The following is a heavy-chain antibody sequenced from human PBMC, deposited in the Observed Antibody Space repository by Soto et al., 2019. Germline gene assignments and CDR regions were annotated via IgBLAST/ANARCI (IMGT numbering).Heavy chain of an antibody. V-gene: IGHV4-4*02. CDR2: VTRSGST. Sequence: QVPLQESGPGLVKPSETLSLTCAVFGDSMDKNRWWSWVRQSPGKGLEWIGEVTRSGSTNYNPSLKSRGTVSVATSNKHLSLQLSSVTAADTAVYYCARQKVSRFYGEVDFFDYWGLGTLVTVSS. CDR1: GDSMDKNRW. CDR3: ARQKVSRFYGEVDFFDY. J-gene: IGHJ4*02. D-gene: IGHD4-17*01.